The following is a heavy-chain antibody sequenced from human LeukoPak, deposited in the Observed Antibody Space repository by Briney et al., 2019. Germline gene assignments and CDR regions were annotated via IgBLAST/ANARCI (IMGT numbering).Heavy chain of an antibody. CDR3: ARTRDGYNYRGASDI. D-gene: IGHD5-24*01. V-gene: IGHV4-39*01. J-gene: IGHJ3*02. Sequence: SETLSLTCTVSGGSISSSSYYWGWSRQPPGKGLEWIGSIDYSGTTYYNPSLKSRITISVDTSKNQFSLKVSSVIAADTAVYYCARTRDGYNYRGASDIWGQGTMVTVSS. CDR2: IDYSGTT. CDR1: GGSISSSSYY.